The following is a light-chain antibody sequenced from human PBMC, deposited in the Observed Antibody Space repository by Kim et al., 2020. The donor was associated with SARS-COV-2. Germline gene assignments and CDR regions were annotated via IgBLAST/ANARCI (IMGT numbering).Light chain of an antibody. CDR3: QVWDTDTDDYV. V-gene: IGLV3-21*01. J-gene: IGLJ1*01. Sequence: AQGQKARITCGGNNIGGHSVHWYQQKPGQAPVLVIYYDSDRPSGIPERFSGSKAATTATLTISRVEAGDEADYYCQVWDTDTDDYVFGTGTKVTVL. CDR1: NIGGHS. CDR2: YDS.